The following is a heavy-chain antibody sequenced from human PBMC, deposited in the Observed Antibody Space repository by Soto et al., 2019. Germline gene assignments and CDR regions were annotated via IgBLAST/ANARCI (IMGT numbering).Heavy chain of an antibody. Sequence: GGSLRLSCAASGLTFSNYEMIWVRQAPGKGLEWVSYISSSGAAIYYADSVKGRFTISRDNAKNSLYLQMNSLRVDDTALYYCVRVAGYGDYGFAYWGQGTLVTVSS. J-gene: IGHJ4*02. D-gene: IGHD4-17*01. CDR1: GLTFSNYE. V-gene: IGHV3-48*03. CDR3: VRVAGYGDYGFAY. CDR2: ISSSGAAI.